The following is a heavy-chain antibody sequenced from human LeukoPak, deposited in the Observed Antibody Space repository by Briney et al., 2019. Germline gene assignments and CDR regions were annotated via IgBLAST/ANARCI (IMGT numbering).Heavy chain of an antibody. CDR1: GASISSGSFY. CDR3: ARAYSPTDYFDY. D-gene: IGHD6-13*01. V-gene: IGHV4-61*02. CDR2: SYSSGSY. J-gene: IGHJ4*02. Sequence: SETLSLTCTVSGASISSGSFYWNWTRQPAGKGLEWVGRSYSSGSYNYNPSLKSRVTISVDTSKNQFSLKLTSVTATDTAVYYCARAYSPTDYFDYWGQGTLVTVSS.